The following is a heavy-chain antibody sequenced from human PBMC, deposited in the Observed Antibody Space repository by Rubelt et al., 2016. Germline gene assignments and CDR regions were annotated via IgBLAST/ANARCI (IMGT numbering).Heavy chain of an antibody. CDR1: TSYA. CDR3: AKVGGIEVSDRFYC. Sequence: TSYAMSWVRQAPGKGLEWVSGISGSGGTTYYADSVKGRFTISRDNSKNTLYLEVNSLRAEDTAAYYCAKVGGIEVSDRFYCWGPGSLATFSS. CDR2: ISGSGGTT. V-gene: IGHV3-23*01. J-gene: IGHJ4*02. D-gene: IGHD6-19*01.